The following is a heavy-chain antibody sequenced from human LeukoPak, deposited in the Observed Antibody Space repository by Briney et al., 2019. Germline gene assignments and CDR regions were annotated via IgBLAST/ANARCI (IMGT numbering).Heavy chain of an antibody. CDR3: AINYYDSSAYALHY. V-gene: IGHV3-33*08. CDR2: IWHDGTKR. J-gene: IGHJ4*02. CDR1: GFAFGSYG. Sequence: GGSLRLSCAASGFAFGSYGMSWVRQAPGKGLEWVAVIWHDGTKRHYAESVKGRFAISRDDSRNTLYLQMNSLRADDTAVYYCAINYYDSSAYALHYWGQGTLVTVSS. D-gene: IGHD3-22*01.